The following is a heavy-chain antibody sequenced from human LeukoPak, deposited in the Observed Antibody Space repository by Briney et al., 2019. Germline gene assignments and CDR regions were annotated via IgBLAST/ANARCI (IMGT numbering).Heavy chain of an antibody. J-gene: IGHJ3*02. CDR3: TRAEFWSPPWAFDI. CDR2: ISSSSSYI. CDR1: GFTFSSYS. V-gene: IGHV3-21*01. D-gene: IGHD3-3*01. Sequence: KSGGSLRLSCAASGFTFSSYSMNWVRQAPGKGLEWVSSISSSSSYIYYADSVKGRFTISRDNAKNSLYLQMNSLRAEDTAVCYCTRAEFWSPPWAFDIWGQGTMVTVSS.